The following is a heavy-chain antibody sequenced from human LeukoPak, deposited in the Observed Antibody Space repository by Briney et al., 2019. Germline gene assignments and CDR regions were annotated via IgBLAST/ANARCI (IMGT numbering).Heavy chain of an antibody. CDR2: ISYDGRNI. CDR1: GFTFNNYG. D-gene: IGHD3-22*01. J-gene: IGHJ4*02. V-gene: IGHV3-30*03. Sequence: GGSLRLSCAASGFTFNNYGMHWVRQAPGKGLEWVAVISYDGRNIHYPDSVKGRFTISRDISTDTLWLQMDSLRTEDTAVYYCARGWPYYYDSSGPFDYWGQGTLVTVSS. CDR3: ARGWPYYYDSSGPFDY.